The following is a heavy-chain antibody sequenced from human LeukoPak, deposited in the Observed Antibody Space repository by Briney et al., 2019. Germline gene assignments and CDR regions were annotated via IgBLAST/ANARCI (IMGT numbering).Heavy chain of an antibody. CDR1: GGSISSHY. CDR2: IYYSGST. V-gene: IGHV4-59*11. D-gene: IGHD6-13*01. J-gene: IGHJ4*02. Sequence: ETLSLTCTVSGGSISSHYWSWLRQPPGKGLEWIGYIYYSGSTNYNPSLKSRVTISVDTSKNQFSLKLSSVIAADTAVYYCARDLGYSSSWYGLDYWGQGTLVTVSS. CDR3: ARDLGYSSSWYGLDY.